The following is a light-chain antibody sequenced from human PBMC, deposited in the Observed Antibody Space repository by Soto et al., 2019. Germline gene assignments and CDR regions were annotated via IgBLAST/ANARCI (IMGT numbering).Light chain of an antibody. CDR2: AAS. J-gene: IGKJ4*01. Sequence: DIQMTQSPSSLSSSVGERVTITSRASQSISSYLNWYQQKPGKAPKLLIYAASSLQSGVPSRFSGSGSGTDFTLTISSLQPEDFATYYCQQSYSTPLTFGGGTKVDIK. CDR3: QQSYSTPLT. V-gene: IGKV1-39*01. CDR1: QSISSY.